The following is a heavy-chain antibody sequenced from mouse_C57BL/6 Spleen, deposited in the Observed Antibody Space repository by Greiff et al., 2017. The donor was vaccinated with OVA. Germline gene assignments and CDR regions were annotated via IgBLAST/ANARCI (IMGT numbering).Heavy chain of an antibody. Sequence: QVQLQQPGAELVRPGSSVKLSCKASGYTFTSYWMHWVKQRPIQGLEWIGNIDPSDSETHYNQKFKDKATLTVDKSSSTAYMQLSSLTSEGSAVYYWARAGYEYDGGVLFAYWGQGTLVTVSA. CDR3: ARAGYEYDGGVLFAY. CDR1: GYTFTSYW. V-gene: IGHV1-52*01. CDR2: IDPSDSET. D-gene: IGHD2-4*01. J-gene: IGHJ3*01.